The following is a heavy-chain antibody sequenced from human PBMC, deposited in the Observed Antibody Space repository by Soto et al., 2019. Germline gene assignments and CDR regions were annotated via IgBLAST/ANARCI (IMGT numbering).Heavy chain of an antibody. D-gene: IGHD6-19*01. Sequence: PGGSLRLSCAASGFTFSSYGMHWVRQAPGKGLEWVAVIWYDGSNKYYADSVKGRFTIPRDNSKNTLYLQMNSLRAEDTAVYYCARWVAVAGTSDYYGMDVWGQGTTVTVSS. CDR1: GFTFSSYG. V-gene: IGHV3-33*01. CDR2: IWYDGSNK. CDR3: ARWVAVAGTSDYYGMDV. J-gene: IGHJ6*02.